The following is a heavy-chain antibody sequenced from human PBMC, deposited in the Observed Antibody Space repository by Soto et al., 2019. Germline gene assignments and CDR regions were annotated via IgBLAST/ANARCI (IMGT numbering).Heavy chain of an antibody. V-gene: IGHV4-4*02. CDR1: SGSISSSNW. J-gene: IGHJ4*02. Sequence: SETLSLTCAVSSGSISSSNWWSWVRQPPGKGLEWIGEIYHSGSTNYNPSLKSRVTISVDKSKNQFSLKLSSVTAADTAVYYCARVGYDILTGYRNFDYWGQGTLVTVS. D-gene: IGHD3-9*01. CDR2: IYHSGST. CDR3: ARVGYDILTGYRNFDY.